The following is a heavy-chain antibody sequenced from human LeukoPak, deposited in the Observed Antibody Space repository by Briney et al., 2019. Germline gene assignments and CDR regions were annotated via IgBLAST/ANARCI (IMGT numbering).Heavy chain of an antibody. CDR1: GVTVSNNF. CDR2: IYSGGDT. V-gene: IGHV3-66*01. CDR3: ARDPPAVAINTYG. D-gene: IGHD5-24*01. J-gene: IGHJ4*02. Sequence: GGSLRLSCAASGVTVSNNFMLWVRQAPGKGLEWVPLIYSGGDTHYADSVKGRFTISRDNSKNTLYLQMNNLRAEDTAVYYCARDPPAVAINTYGWGQGTLVTVSS.